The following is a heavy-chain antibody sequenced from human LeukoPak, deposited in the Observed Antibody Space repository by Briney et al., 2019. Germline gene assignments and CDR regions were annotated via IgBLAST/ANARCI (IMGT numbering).Heavy chain of an antibody. D-gene: IGHD5-12*01. V-gene: IGHV3-48*03. CDR1: GFTFSGYE. Sequence: GGSLRLSCAASGFTFSGYEMNWVRQAPGKGLEWVSYISRSGRTIYDADSVKGRFTISRDNAKDSLYLQMNSLRAEDTAVYYCARVYSGSWYFDLWGRGTLVTVSS. J-gene: IGHJ2*01. CDR2: ISRSGRTI. CDR3: ARVYSGSWYFDL.